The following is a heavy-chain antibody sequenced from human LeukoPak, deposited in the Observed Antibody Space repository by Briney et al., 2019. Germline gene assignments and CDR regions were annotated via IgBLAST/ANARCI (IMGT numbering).Heavy chain of an antibody. J-gene: IGHJ6*02. CDR3: ARERGYAQDGMDV. CDR1: GFTFSSYA. CDR2: ISYDGRNK. Sequence: GGSLRLSCAASGFTFSSYAMHWVRQAPGKGLEWVAVISYDGRNKYYADSVKGRFTISRDNAKNSLYLQMNSLRAEDTAVYYCARERGYAQDGMDVWGQGTTVTVSS. V-gene: IGHV3-30*04. D-gene: IGHD5-12*01.